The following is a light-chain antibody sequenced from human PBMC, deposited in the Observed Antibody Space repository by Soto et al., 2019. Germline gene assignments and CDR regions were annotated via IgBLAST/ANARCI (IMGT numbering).Light chain of an antibody. Sequence: QSVLTQPPSASGTPGQRVTISCSGRSSNIGSNYVYWYQQLPGTAPKLLIHRNNQRPSGVPDRFSGSKSGTSASLAISGLRSEDEADYYCAAWDDSLRGRVFGGGTKLTVL. CDR2: RNN. CDR3: AAWDDSLRGRV. J-gene: IGLJ2*01. CDR1: SSNIGSNY. V-gene: IGLV1-47*01.